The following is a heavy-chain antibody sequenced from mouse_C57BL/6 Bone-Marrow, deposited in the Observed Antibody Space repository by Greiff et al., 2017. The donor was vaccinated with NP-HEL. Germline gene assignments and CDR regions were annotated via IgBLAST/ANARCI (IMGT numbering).Heavy chain of an antibody. CDR1: GYTFTSYW. Sequence: VQLQQPGAELVMPGASVKLSCKASGYTFTSYWMHWVKQRPGQGLEWIGEIDPSDSYTNYNQKFKGKSTLTVDKSSSTAYMQLSSLTSEDSAVYYCASGGYWGYFDYWGQGTTLTVSS. CDR3: ASGGYWGYFDY. CDR2: IDPSDSYT. V-gene: IGHV1-69*01. J-gene: IGHJ2*01. D-gene: IGHD2-3*01.